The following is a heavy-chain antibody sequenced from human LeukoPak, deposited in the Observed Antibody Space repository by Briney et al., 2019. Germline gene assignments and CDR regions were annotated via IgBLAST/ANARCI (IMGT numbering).Heavy chain of an antibody. CDR2: ISSSSYI. CDR1: GFTFSSYS. J-gene: IGHJ4*02. V-gene: IGHV3-21*01. Sequence: GGSLRLSCAASGFTFSSYSMNWVRQAPGKGLEWVSSISSSSYIYYADSVKGRFTISRDNAKNSLYLQMNSLRAEDTAVYYCARDTNDFWSGYSKLPDYWGQGTLVTVSS. D-gene: IGHD3-3*01. CDR3: ARDTNDFWSGYSKLPDY.